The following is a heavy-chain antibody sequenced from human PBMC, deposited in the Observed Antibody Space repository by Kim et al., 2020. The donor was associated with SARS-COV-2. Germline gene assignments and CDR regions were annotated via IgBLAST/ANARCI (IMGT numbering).Heavy chain of an antibody. D-gene: IGHD1-26*01. J-gene: IGHJ5*02. CDR2: IKHSGSS. CDR3: ARGRRVGSLHP. CDR1: GGTFNNYY. V-gene: IGHV4-34*01. Sequence: SETLSLTCAVYGGTFNNYYWSWIRQTPGKGLEWLGEIKHSGSSTSNPSLKSRVTISVDTAKNQFSLSLTLVTAADAGVYYCARGRRVGSLHPWAQGTLVTVSS.